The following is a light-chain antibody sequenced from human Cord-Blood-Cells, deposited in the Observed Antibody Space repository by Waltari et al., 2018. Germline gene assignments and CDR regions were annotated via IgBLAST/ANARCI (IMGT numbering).Light chain of an antibody. Sequence: QSVLTQPPSVSGAPGQRVTIPCTGSSSHIGAGYDVHWYQQLPGTAPKLLIYGNSNRPSGVPDRFSGSKSGTSASLAITGLQAEDEADYYCQSYDSSLSGLYVFGTGTKVTVL. J-gene: IGLJ1*01. CDR3: QSYDSSLSGLYV. V-gene: IGLV1-40*01. CDR2: GNS. CDR1: SSHIGAGYD.